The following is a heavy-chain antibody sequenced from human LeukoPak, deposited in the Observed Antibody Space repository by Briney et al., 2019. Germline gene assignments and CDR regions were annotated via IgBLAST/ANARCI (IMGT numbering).Heavy chain of an antibody. V-gene: IGHV1-24*01. Sequence: ASVKVSCKVSGYTLTELSMHWVRQAPGKGLEWMGGFDPEDGETIYAQKFQGRVTMTEDTSTDTAYMELSSLRSEDTAVYYCATDAPYGSGSYLIPDAFDIWGQGTMVTVSS. D-gene: IGHD3-10*01. CDR1: GYTLTELS. CDR3: ATDAPYGSGSYLIPDAFDI. J-gene: IGHJ3*02. CDR2: FDPEDGET.